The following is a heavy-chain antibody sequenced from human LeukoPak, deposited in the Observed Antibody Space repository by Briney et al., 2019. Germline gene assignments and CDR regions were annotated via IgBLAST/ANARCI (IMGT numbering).Heavy chain of an antibody. CDR3: AKEDCSSTSCYLYYFDY. CDR1: GFTFDDYA. V-gene: IGHV3-9*01. Sequence: GGYLRLSCAASGFTFDDYARHWVRKAPGKGLEWVSGISWNSGSIGYADSVKGRFTISRDNAKNSLYLQMNSLRAEDTALYYCAKEDCSSTSCYLYYFDYWGQGTLVTVSS. D-gene: IGHD2-2*01. J-gene: IGHJ4*02. CDR2: ISWNSGSI.